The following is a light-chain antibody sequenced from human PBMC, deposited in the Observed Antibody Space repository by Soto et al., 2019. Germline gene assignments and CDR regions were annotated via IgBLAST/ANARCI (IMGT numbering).Light chain of an antibody. CDR3: QQYNNWPRT. CDR1: QSLSSS. J-gene: IGKJ1*01. V-gene: IGKV3-15*01. CDR2: DTS. Sequence: EIVLTQSPGTLSLSPGERATLSCRASQSLSSSSLAWYQQKPGQAPRLLIYDTSTRATGVPTRFSGSRSGAEFTLTINSLQSEDFAVYYCQQYNNWPRTFGQGTKVDIK.